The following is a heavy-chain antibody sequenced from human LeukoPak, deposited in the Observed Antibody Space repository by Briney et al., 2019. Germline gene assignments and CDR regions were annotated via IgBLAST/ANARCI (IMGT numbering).Heavy chain of an antibody. Sequence: GRSLRLSCAASGFTFSSCGMHWVRQAPGKGLEWVAVITYDGDTRYFEDSVKGRFTISRDTSKSTLYLQMNSLGAEDTAVYYCVKEQGSGSYRTADYWGQGTLVTVSS. CDR2: ITYDGDTR. V-gene: IGHV3-30*18. CDR3: VKEQGSGSYRTADY. D-gene: IGHD3-10*01. J-gene: IGHJ4*02. CDR1: GFTFSSCG.